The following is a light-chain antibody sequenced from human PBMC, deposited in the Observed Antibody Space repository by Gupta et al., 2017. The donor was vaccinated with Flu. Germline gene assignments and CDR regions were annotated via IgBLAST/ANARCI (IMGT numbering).Light chain of an antibody. CDR2: DAS. CDR1: QDISNY. J-gene: IGKJ3*01. V-gene: IGKV1-33*01. Sequence: DIQMTQSPSSLSASVGDRVTITCQASQDISNYLNWYRQKPGKAPELLIYDASNLETGVPSRFSGSGSGTDFTFTISSRHPEDIGTYYCQQYDNLPSFTFGHGTKVDIK. CDR3: QQYDNLPSFT.